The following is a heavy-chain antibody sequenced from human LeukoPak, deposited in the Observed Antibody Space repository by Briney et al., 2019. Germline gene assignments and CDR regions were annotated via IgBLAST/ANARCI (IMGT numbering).Heavy chain of an antibody. J-gene: IGHJ4*02. CDR1: GFTFSSYG. CDR2: IWYDGSNK. CDR3: ARIPRFSDYFDY. Sequence: GGSLRLSCAASGFTFSSYGMHWVRQAPGKGLEWVAVIWYDGSNKYYADSVKGRFTISRDNSKNTLYLQMNSLRAEDTAVYYCARIPRFSDYFDYWGQGTLVTVSS. V-gene: IGHV3-33*01. D-gene: IGHD3-3*01.